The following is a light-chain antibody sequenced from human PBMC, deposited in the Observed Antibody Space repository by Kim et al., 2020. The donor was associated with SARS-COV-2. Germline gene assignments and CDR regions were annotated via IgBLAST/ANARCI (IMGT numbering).Light chain of an antibody. CDR3: NSRDSSGNHWV. V-gene: IGLV3-19*01. Sequence: SSELTQDPAVSVALGQTVRITCQGDSLRSYYASWYQQKPGQAPVLVIYGKNNRPSGIPDRFSGSSSGNTASLTIPRAQAEDAADYYCNSRDSSGNHWVFG. J-gene: IGLJ3*02. CDR2: GKN. CDR1: SLRSYY.